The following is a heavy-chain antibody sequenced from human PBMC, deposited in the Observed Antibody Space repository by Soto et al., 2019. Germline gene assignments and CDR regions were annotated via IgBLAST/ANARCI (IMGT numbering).Heavy chain of an antibody. CDR3: ARNDVLMVYEGFDY. D-gene: IGHD2-8*01. J-gene: IGHJ4*02. CDR1: GGSISSGGYY. CDR2: IYYSGST. V-gene: IGHV4-31*03. Sequence: QVQLQESGPGLVKPSQILSLTCTVSGGSISSGGYYWSWIRQHPGKCLEWIGYIYYSGSTYYNPSLKSRVTISVDTSKNQSSLKLSSVTAADTAVYYCARNDVLMVYEGFDYWGQGTLVTVSS.